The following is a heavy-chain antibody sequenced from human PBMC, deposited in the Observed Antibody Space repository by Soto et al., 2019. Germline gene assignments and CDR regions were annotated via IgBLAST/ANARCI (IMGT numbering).Heavy chain of an antibody. J-gene: IGHJ6*02. Sequence: PPETLSLTRTVSDGSIRSYSWSWIRQTTGKGLEWIGYIYYSGSTNYNPSLKSRVTISVDTSKNQFSLKLSSVTAADTAVYYCARGGGGSRDYYYYGMDVWGQGTTVTVSS. CDR2: IYYSGST. V-gene: IGHV4-59*01. D-gene: IGHD3-16*01. CDR1: DGSIRSYS. CDR3: ARGGGGSRDYYYYGMDV.